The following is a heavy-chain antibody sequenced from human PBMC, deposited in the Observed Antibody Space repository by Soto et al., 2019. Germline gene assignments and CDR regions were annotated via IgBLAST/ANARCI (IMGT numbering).Heavy chain of an antibody. CDR2: IFYTGST. Sequence: PSETLSLTCTVSGGSISGHYWIWIRQSPGKRLEWIGYIFYTGSTNYNPSLESRVTLSADTSKNQFSLRLSSVTAADTAVYYCARVGSSGWSPDYWGQGTLGTVSS. J-gene: IGHJ4*02. CDR3: ARVGSSGWSPDY. V-gene: IGHV4-59*11. D-gene: IGHD6-19*01. CDR1: GGSISGHY.